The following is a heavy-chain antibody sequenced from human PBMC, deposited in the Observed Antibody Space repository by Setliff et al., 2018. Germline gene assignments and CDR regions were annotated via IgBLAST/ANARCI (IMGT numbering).Heavy chain of an antibody. Sequence: NPSETLSLTCSVYGESFSNYYWGWIRQSPGKGLEWIGEINHSGSTNYNPSLKSRLTISVDASTNQFSLKLYSVTAADTAVYYCRYWSGYYNNDYWGQGTLVTVSS. V-gene: IGHV4-34*01. CDR3: RYWSGYYNNDY. CDR2: INHSGST. D-gene: IGHD3-3*01. J-gene: IGHJ4*02. CDR1: GESFSNYY.